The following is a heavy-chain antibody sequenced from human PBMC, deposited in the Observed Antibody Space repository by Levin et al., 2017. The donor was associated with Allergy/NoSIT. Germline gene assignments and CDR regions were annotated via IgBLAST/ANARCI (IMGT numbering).Heavy chain of an antibody. CDR3: ARSNDFWSGYATPEAFDI. J-gene: IGHJ3*02. Sequence: SVKVSCKASGGTFSSYAISWVRQAPGQGLEWMGGIIPIFGTANYAQKFQGRVTITADKSTSTAYMELSSPRSEDTAVYYCARSNDFWSGYATPEAFDIWGQGTMVTVSS. CDR2: IIPIFGTA. D-gene: IGHD3-3*01. CDR1: GGTFSSYA. V-gene: IGHV1-69*06.